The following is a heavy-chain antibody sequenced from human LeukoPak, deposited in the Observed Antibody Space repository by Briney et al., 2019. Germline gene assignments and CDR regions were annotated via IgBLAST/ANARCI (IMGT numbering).Heavy chain of an antibody. J-gene: IGHJ4*02. V-gene: IGHV4-30-4*01. CDR1: GGSISSGDYY. D-gene: IGHD3-10*01. Sequence: SETLSLTCTVSGGSISSGDYYWSWIREPPGKGLEWIGYIYYSGSTYYNPSLKSRVTISVDTSKTQFSLKLSSVTAADTAVYYCARWAYSSGSYNADYWGQGTLVTVSS. CDR3: ARWAYSSGSYNADY. CDR2: IYYSGST.